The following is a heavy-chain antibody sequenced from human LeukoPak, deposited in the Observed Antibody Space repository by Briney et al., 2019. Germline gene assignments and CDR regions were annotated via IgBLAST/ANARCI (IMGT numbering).Heavy chain of an antibody. CDR1: GGSVSSTSYY. CDR2: IYYTGST. D-gene: IGHD6-19*01. J-gene: IGHJ4*02. CDR3: ARQAESRIAVAATGLYYFDY. Sequence: SETLSLTCTVSGGSVSSTSYYWGWIRQPPGKGLEWIGTIYYTGSTYYNPSLKSRVTISVDRSKNQFSLKLRSVTAADTAVYYCARQAESRIAVAATGLYYFDYWGQGTLVTVSS. V-gene: IGHV4-39*01.